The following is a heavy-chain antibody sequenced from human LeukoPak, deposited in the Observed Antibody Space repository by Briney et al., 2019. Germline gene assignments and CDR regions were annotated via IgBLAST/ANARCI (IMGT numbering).Heavy chain of an antibody. D-gene: IGHD3-3*01. CDR1: GYTFTSYG. J-gene: IGHJ4*02. V-gene: IGHV1-18*01. Sequence: ASVKVSCKASGYTFTSYGISWVRQAPGQGLEWMGWISAYNGNTNYAQKLQGRVTMTTDTSTSTAYMELRSLRSDDTAVYYCARVGITIFGVVLPTDYWGQGTLVTVSS. CDR3: ARVGITIFGVVLPTDY. CDR2: ISAYNGNT.